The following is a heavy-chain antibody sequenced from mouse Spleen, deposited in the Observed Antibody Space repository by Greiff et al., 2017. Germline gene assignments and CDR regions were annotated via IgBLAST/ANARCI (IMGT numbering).Heavy chain of an antibody. CDR2: ISSGGSYT. Sequence: EVQLQESGGDLVKPGGSLKLSCAASGFTFSSYGMSWVRQTPDKRLEWVATISSGGSYTYYPDSVKGRFTISRYNAKNTLYLQMSSLKSEDTAMYYCASPFITTVVEGYYYAMDYWGQGTSVTVSP. V-gene: IGHV5-6*01. D-gene: IGHD1-1*01. CDR1: GFTFSSYG. J-gene: IGHJ4*01. CDR3: ASPFITTVVEGYYYAMDY.